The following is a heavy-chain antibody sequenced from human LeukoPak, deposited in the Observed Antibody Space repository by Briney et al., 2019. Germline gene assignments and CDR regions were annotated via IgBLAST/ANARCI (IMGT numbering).Heavy chain of an antibody. V-gene: IGHV1-18*01. CDR2: ISAYNGNT. Sequence: ASVKVSCKASGYTFTSYGISWVRQAPGQGLEWMGWISAYNGNTNYAQKLQGRVTMTTDTSTSTAYTELRSLRSDDTAVYYCARVVVYDSSGYYYVNNAFDIWGQGTMVTVSS. CDR3: ARVVVYDSSGYYYVNNAFDI. CDR1: GYTFTSYG. J-gene: IGHJ3*02. D-gene: IGHD3-22*01.